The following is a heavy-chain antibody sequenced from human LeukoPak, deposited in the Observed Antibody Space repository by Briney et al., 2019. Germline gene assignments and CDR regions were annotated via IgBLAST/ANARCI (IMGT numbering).Heavy chain of an antibody. D-gene: IGHD3-22*01. V-gene: IGHV3-11*04. CDR2: ISSRGSTI. CDR1: GFTFSDYY. CDR3: ARGYYDTYDAFDI. J-gene: IGHJ3*02. Sequence: PGGSLRLSCAASGFTFSDYYMSWIRQAPGKGLEWVSYISSRGSTIYYADSVKGRFTISRDNAKNSLYLQMNSLRAEDTAVYYCARGYYDTYDAFDIWGQGTMVTVSS.